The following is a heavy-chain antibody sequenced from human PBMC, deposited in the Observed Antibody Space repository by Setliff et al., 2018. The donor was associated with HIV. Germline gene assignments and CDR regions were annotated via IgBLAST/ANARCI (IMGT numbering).Heavy chain of an antibody. CDR2: ISAYSGDT. D-gene: IGHD3-10*01. Sequence: ASVKVSCKASGYTLKSFGITWVRQAPGQGLEWMGWISAYSGDTDYAQKFQGRVTMTTDTSTSTAYMELRSLTSEDTAVYYCARGKGVGGVVITGGLDVWGKGTTVTVS. J-gene: IGHJ6*03. CDR1: GYTLKSFG. CDR3: ARGKGVGGVVITGGLDV. V-gene: IGHV1-18*01.